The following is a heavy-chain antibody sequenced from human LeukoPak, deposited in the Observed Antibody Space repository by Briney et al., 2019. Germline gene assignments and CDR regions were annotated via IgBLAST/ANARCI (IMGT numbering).Heavy chain of an antibody. Sequence: ASVKVSCKASGYTFTSYGISWVRQAPGQGLDWMGWVSAYNGDTNYAQRFQGRVTMTTDASTSTAYMELRSLRSDDTAVYYRARDCSTSCCPPFNYWGQGTLVTVSS. D-gene: IGHD2-2*01. CDR2: VSAYNGDT. J-gene: IGHJ4*02. CDR1: GYTFTSYG. V-gene: IGHV1-18*04. CDR3: ARDCSTSCCPPFNY.